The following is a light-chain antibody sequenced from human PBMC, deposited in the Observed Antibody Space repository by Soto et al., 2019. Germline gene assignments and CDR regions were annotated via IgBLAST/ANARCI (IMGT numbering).Light chain of an antibody. CDR1: SGHSNYA. CDR2: LNSDGSH. V-gene: IGLV4-69*01. Sequence: QAVVTQSPSASASLGASVKLTCTLSSGHSNYAITWHQQQPQKGPRYLMKLNSDGSHNKGDGIPDRFSGSSSGAERYLTISSLQSEDEADYYCQTWDTGPHVVFGGGTKLTVL. CDR3: QTWDTGPHVV. J-gene: IGLJ2*01.